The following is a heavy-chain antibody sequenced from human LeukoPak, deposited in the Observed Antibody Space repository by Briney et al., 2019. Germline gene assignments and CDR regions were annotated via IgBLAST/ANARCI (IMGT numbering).Heavy chain of an antibody. CDR3: ARVQGSGSYSDY. Sequence: GGSLRLSCAASGFTFSSYGMSWLRQAPGKGLEWVANIKQDGSEKYYVDSVKGRSTISRDSAKNSLYLQMNSLRAEDTAVYYCARVQGSGSYSDYGGQGTLVTVSS. V-gene: IGHV3-7*01. CDR1: GFTFSSYG. J-gene: IGHJ4*02. CDR2: IKQDGSEK. D-gene: IGHD3-10*01.